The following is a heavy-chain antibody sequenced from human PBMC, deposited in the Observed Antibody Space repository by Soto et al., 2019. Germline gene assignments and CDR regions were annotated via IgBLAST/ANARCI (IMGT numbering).Heavy chain of an antibody. CDR1: GFTFTSSA. CDR3: AASVYDFWRGYLEGIHDYYGMDV. Sequence: QMQLVQSGPEVKKPGTSVKVSCKPSGFTFTSSAVQWVRQARGQRLEWIGWIVVGSGNTNYAQKVQERVTITRDMSTRTAYMERSSLGSEDTAVYYCAASVYDFWRGYLEGIHDYYGMDVWGQGTTVTGSS. V-gene: IGHV1-58*01. CDR2: IVVGSGNT. J-gene: IGHJ6*02. D-gene: IGHD3-3*01.